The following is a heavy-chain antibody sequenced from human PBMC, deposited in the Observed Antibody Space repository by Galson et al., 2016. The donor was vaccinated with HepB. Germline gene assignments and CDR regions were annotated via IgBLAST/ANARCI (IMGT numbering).Heavy chain of an antibody. CDR1: GYTFSSHY. D-gene: IGHD3-10*01. Sequence: SVKVSCKASGYTFSSHYLHWVRQAPGQGLEWMGLINPSGGSTSYAQKSQGSVTMTRDTSTSTVYMELSSLRSEDTAVYYCARDFYPSSGLNYYYYYGMDVWGQGTTVTVSS. V-gene: IGHV1-46*01. CDR3: ARDFYPSSGLNYYYYYGMDV. J-gene: IGHJ6*02. CDR2: INPSGGST.